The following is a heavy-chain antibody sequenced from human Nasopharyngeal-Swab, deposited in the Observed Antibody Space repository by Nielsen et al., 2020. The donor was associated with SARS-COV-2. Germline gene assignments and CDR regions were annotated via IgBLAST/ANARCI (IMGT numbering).Heavy chain of an antibody. CDR2: IISSSSYI. Sequence: GGSLRLSCAASGFTFNSYTMTWVRQAPGKGLEWVSSIISSSSYIYYADSVKGRFTISRDNAQNSLFLQMNSLRAEDTAVYYCARVFSTSWYLDYWGQGTLVTVSS. CDR3: ARVFSTSWYLDY. D-gene: IGHD6-13*01. CDR1: GFTFNSYT. J-gene: IGHJ4*02. V-gene: IGHV3-21*01.